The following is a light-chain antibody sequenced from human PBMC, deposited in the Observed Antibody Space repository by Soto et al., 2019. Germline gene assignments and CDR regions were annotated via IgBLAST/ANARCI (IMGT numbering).Light chain of an antibody. V-gene: IGLV2-14*01. J-gene: IGLJ1*01. CDR3: SSYTTTNPYV. CDR1: SSDVGGYNY. CDR2: EVS. Sequence: QSVLTQPASVSLSPGQSITISCTGTSSDVGGYNYVSLYQQHPGKAPKLMIYEVSNRPSGVSNRFSGSKSGNTASLTISGLQAEDEADYYCSSYTTTNPYVFGSGTKVTVL.